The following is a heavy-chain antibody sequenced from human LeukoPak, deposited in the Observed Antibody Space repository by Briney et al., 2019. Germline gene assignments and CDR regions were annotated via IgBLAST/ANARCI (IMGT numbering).Heavy chain of an antibody. V-gene: IGHV4-59*01. CDR1: GFTFSSYA. CDR2: IYYSGST. D-gene: IGHD6-19*01. CDR3: ARCSGPNWFDP. Sequence: PGGSLRLSCAASGFTFSSYAMSWVRQPPGKGLEWIGYIYYSGSTNYNPSLKSRVTISVDTSKNQFSLKLSSVTAADTAVYYCARCSGPNWFDPWGQGTLVTVSS. J-gene: IGHJ5*02.